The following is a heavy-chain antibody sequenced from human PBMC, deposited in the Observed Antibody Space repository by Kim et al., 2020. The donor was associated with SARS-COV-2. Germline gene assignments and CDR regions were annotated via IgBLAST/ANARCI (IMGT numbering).Heavy chain of an antibody. D-gene: IGHD3-10*01. V-gene: IGHV4-4*07. CDR3: ARDRGSVWPPAEFDY. J-gene: IGHJ4*02. Sequence: SETLSLTCTVSGGSISSYYWSWIRQPAGKGLEWIGRIYTSGSTNYNPSLKSRVTMSVDTSKNQFSLKLSSVTAADTAVYYCARDRGSVWPPAEFDYWGQGTLVTVSS. CDR1: GGSISSYY. CDR2: IYTSGST.